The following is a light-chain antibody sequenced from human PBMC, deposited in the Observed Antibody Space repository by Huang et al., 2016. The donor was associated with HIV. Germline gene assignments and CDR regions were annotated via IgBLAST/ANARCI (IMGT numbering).Light chain of an antibody. CDR1: QSVSSN. J-gene: IGKJ1*01. CDR2: GES. CDR3: QQYQDWPRT. Sequence: EIVMMQSPGTLSLSPGERATLPCRPSQSVSSNFAWYQTKAGQAPRLLIYGESTRATGVPARFSGSGSGTEFTLTISSLQSDEFVVYYCQQYQDWPRTFGQGTKVEIK. V-gene: IGKV3-15*01.